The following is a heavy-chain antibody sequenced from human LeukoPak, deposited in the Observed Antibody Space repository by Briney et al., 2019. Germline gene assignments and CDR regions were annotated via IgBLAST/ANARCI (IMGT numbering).Heavy chain of an antibody. CDR3: AKKIEDSSGYYYQDY. V-gene: IGHV3-30-3*01. CDR1: GFTFSSYA. D-gene: IGHD3-22*01. J-gene: IGHJ4*02. CDR2: ISYDGSNK. Sequence: GRSLRLSCAASGFTFSSYAMHWVRQAPGKGLEWVAVISYDGSNKYYADSVKGRFTISRDNSKNTLYLQMNSLRAEDTAVYYCAKKIEDSSGYYYQDYWGQGTLVTVSS.